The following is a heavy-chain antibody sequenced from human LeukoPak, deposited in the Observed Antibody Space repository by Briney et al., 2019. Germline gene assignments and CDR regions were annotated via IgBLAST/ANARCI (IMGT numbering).Heavy chain of an antibody. CDR2: IYHSGCT. D-gene: IGHD4-17*01. J-gene: IGHJ4*02. Sequence: PSETLSLTCTVSGYSISSGYYWGWIRQPPGKGLEWIGSIYHSGCTYYNPSLKSRVTISVDTSKNQFSLKLSSVTAADTAVYYCARDRGHDYGDRPVDYWGQGTLVTVSS. CDR1: GYSISSGYY. CDR3: ARDRGHDYGDRPVDY. V-gene: IGHV4-38-2*02.